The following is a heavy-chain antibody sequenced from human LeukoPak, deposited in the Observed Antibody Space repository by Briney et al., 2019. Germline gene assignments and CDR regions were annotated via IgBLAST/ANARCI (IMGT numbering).Heavy chain of an antibody. CDR3: ARVRGSSSWYPNYFDY. V-gene: IGHV3-30*04. Sequence: TGGSLRLSCAASGFTFSSYAMHWVRQAPGKGLEWVAVISYDGSNKYYADSVKGRFTISRDNSKNTLYLQMNSLRAEDTAVYYCARVRGSSSWYPNYFDYWGQGTLVTVSS. J-gene: IGHJ4*02. D-gene: IGHD6-13*01. CDR1: GFTFSSYA. CDR2: ISYDGSNK.